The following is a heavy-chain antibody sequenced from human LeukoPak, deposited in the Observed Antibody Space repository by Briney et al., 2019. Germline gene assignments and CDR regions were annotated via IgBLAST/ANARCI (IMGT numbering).Heavy chain of an antibody. CDR1: GFTFSSYG. J-gene: IGHJ4*02. Sequence: GGSLRLSCAASGFTFSSYGMHWVRQAPGKGLEWVAVISYDGSNKYYADSVKGRFTISRDNSKNTLYLQMNSLRAEDTAVYYCAKDYGDYPNPYFDNWGQGTLVTVSP. D-gene: IGHD4-17*01. CDR3: AKDYGDYPNPYFDN. V-gene: IGHV3-30*18. CDR2: ISYDGSNK.